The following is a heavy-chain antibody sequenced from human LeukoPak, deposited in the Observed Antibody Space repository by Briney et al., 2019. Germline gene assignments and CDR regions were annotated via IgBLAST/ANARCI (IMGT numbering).Heavy chain of an antibody. CDR1: LSTLSTYW. J-gene: IGHJ4*02. D-gene: IGHD1-26*01. CDR3: ARETRGTVGSY. CDR2: LKQDGSDK. Sequence: GGSLRLSCAASLSTLSTYWMTWFRQTPGGGLEWVASLKQDGSDKYYVDSVKGRFTISRGNAGNSLYLQMNSLRAEDTAVYYCARETRGTVGSYWGQGTLVTVSS. V-gene: IGHV3-7*05.